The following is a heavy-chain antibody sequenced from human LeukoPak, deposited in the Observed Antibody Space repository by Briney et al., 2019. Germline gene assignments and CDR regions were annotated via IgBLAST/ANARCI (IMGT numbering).Heavy chain of an antibody. CDR1: GYTLTELS. CDR3: ATEDYYYYYMDV. J-gene: IGHJ6*03. Sequence: VASVKVSCKVSGYTLTELSMHWVRQAPGKGLEWMGGFDPEDCETIYAQKFQGRVTMTEDTSTDIAYMELSSLRSEDTAVYYCATEDYYYYYMDVWGKGTPVTVSS. CDR2: FDPEDCET. V-gene: IGHV1-24*01.